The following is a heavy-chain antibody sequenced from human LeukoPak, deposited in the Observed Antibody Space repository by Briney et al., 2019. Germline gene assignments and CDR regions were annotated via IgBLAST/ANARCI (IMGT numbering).Heavy chain of an antibody. Sequence: PSETLSLTCTVSGGSISSSSYYWGWIPQPPGKGLVWFGCIYYSGSPYYNPSLQSRVTISVDKYQTQFSLKQTSVTPADAAVYSCTTHSLGSPPPNYFDYWGQGTLVTVSS. V-gene: IGHV4-39*01. D-gene: IGHD1-14*01. J-gene: IGHJ4*02. CDR3: TTHSLGSPPPNYFDY. CDR2: IYYSGSP. CDR1: GGSISSSSYY.